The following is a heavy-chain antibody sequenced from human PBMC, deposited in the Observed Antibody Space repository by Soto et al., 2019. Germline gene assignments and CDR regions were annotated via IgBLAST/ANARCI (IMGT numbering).Heavy chain of an antibody. V-gene: IGHV1-3*01. Sequence: ASVKVSCKASGGTFSSYAISWVRQAPGQRLEWMGWINAGNGNAKYSQKFQGRVTITRDTSASTAYMELSSLRSEDTAVYYCARDSARYYDFWSGYHDRFDYWGQGTLVTVSS. D-gene: IGHD3-3*01. CDR2: INAGNGNA. J-gene: IGHJ4*02. CDR3: ARDSARYYDFWSGYHDRFDY. CDR1: GGTFSSYA.